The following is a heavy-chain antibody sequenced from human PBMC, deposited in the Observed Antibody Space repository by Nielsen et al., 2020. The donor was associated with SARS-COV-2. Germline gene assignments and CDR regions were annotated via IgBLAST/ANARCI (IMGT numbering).Heavy chain of an antibody. Sequence: GGSLKISCAASGFIVSSNYMSWVRQAPGKGLEWVAVMYSDGSTNYAESVKGRITIYRDNSKNSMYLQMNSLRAEDTAVYYCAREGVGATRYFDYWGQGTLVTVSS. CDR3: AREGVGATRYFDY. V-gene: IGHV3-53*01. CDR1: GFIVSSNY. CDR2: MYSDGST. J-gene: IGHJ4*02. D-gene: IGHD1-26*01.